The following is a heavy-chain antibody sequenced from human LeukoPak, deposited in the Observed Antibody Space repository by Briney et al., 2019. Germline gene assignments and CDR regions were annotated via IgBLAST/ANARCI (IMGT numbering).Heavy chain of an antibody. J-gene: IGHJ3*02. Sequence: SETLSLTCTVSGGSISTYYWSWIRQPPGKGLEWIGCIYTSGSTNYNPSLKSRVTISGDTSKNQSSLKLSSVTAADTAVYYCARAPSPMTTVTNDAFDIWGQGTMVTVSS. D-gene: IGHD4-17*01. CDR1: GGSISTYY. CDR3: ARAPSPMTTVTNDAFDI. V-gene: IGHV4-4*08. CDR2: IYTSGST.